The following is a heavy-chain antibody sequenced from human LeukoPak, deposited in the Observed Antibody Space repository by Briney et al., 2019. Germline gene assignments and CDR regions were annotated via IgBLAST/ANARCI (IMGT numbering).Heavy chain of an antibody. J-gene: IGHJ4*02. CDR2: IRSKAYGGTT. Sequence: PGGPLRRSCTASGFTIGDYAMTWVLQAPGKGLEWGGFIRSKAYGGTTEYAASVKGRFTISRDDSKSIAYLQTNSLQIEDTAVYSCTTGLQAYGDLDYWGQGPLVTVSS. D-gene: IGHD4-17*01. CDR1: GFTIGDYA. V-gene: IGHV3-49*04. CDR3: TTGLQAYGDLDY.